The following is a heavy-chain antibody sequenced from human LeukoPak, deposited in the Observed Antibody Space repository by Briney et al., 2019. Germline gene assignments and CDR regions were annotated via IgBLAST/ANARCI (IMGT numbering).Heavy chain of an antibody. CDR3: AKDIAVAGTGFDY. CDR1: GFTFSTYS. D-gene: IGHD6-19*01. Sequence: SGGSLRLSCAASGFTFSTYSLNWVRQAPGKGLEWVSSITSSSSYIYYADSLKGRFTISRDNAKNSLYLQMNSLRAEDTAVYYCAKDIAVAGTGFDYWGQGTLVTVSS. CDR2: ITSSSSYI. V-gene: IGHV3-21*01. J-gene: IGHJ4*02.